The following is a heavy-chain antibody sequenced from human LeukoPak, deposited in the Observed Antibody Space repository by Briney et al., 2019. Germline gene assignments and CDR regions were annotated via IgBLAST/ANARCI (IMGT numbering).Heavy chain of an antibody. V-gene: IGHV3-30-3*01. CDR2: ISYDGSNK. CDR3: AREGFISLLWPVLDP. D-gene: IGHD3-16*01. CDR1: GFTFSSYA. J-gene: IGHJ5*02. Sequence: PGGSLRLSCAASGFTFSSYAMLGVRQAPGRGLEGVAVISYDGSNKYYADSVKGRFTISRDNSKNTLYLQMNSLRAEDTAVYYCAREGFISLLWPVLDPWGQGTLVTVSS.